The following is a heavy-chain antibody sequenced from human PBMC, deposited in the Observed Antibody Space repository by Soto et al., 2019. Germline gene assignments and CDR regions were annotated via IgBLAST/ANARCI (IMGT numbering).Heavy chain of an antibody. J-gene: IGHJ1*01. CDR1: GFTFSSYA. CDR2: ISYDGSNK. D-gene: IGHD2-8*01. Sequence: GGSLRLSCAASGFTFSSYAMHWVRQAPGKGLEWVAVISYDGSNKYYADSVKGRFTISRDNSKNTLYLQMNSLRAEDTAVYYCARDLSGVTEHWGQGTLVTVSS. V-gene: IGHV3-30-3*01. CDR3: ARDLSGVTEH.